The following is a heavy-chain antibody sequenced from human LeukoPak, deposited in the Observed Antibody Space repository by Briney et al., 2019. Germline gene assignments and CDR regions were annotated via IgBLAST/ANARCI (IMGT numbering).Heavy chain of an antibody. J-gene: IGHJ4*02. CDR2: IYFSGST. Sequence: SETLSLTCTVSGGSISSSSYYWGWIRQPPGKGLEWIGTIYFSGSTYYNPSLKSRVTISEDTSKNQFSLKLSSVTAADTAVYYCARRRLRHSIVLDYWGQGTLVTVSS. CDR1: GGSISSSSYY. V-gene: IGHV4-39*01. CDR3: ARRRLRHSIVLDY. D-gene: IGHD2/OR15-2a*01.